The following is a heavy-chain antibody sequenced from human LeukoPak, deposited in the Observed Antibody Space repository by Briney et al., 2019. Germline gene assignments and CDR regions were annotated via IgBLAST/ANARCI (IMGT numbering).Heavy chain of an antibody. CDR2: IYTSGST. Sequence: SETLSLTCTVFGGSISSYYWSWIRQPAGKGLEWIGRIYTSGSTNYNPSLKSRVTMSVDTSKNQFSLKLSSVTAADTAVYYCARGEYSYGYSYYYGMDVWGQGTTVTVSS. CDR3: ARGEYSYGYSYYYGMDV. J-gene: IGHJ6*02. D-gene: IGHD5-18*01. V-gene: IGHV4-4*07. CDR1: GGSISSYY.